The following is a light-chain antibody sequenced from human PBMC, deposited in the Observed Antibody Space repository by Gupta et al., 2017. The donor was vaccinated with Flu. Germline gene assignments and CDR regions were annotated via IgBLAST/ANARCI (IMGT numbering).Light chain of an antibody. Sequence: PATLSVSPGERATLSCRASQNIRTKLVWYQQKPGQPIRLLIYDVSTRASGISARFSGSGYGTDFSLTINSLQSEDFAVYYCQQYDQCPATFGQGTKVDVK. CDR1: QNIRTK. CDR3: QQYDQCPAT. CDR2: DVS. V-gene: IGKV3-15*01. J-gene: IGKJ1*01.